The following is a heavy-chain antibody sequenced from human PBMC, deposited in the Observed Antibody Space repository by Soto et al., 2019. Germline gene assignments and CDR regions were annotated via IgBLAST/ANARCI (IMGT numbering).Heavy chain of an antibody. CDR2: MYHSGST. CDR3: ARGRMGHYGSGSYNGFHP. CDR1: GGSISSGCYS. J-gene: IGHJ5*02. D-gene: IGHD3-10*01. Sequence: PSETLSVTCAVSGGSISSGCYSWSWIRQPPGKGLEWIGYMYHSGSTYYNPSLKSRVTISIDRSKNQFSLKLSSVTAADPAAYYCARGRMGHYGSGSYNGFHPGGQETLVTVSS. V-gene: IGHV4-30-2*01.